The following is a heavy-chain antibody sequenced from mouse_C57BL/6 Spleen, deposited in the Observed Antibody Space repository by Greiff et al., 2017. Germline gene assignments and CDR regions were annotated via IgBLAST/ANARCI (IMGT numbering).Heavy chain of an antibody. Sequence: VQLQQPGAELVKPGASVKLSCKASGYTFTSYWMQWVKQRPGQGLEWIGEIDPSDSYTNYNQKFKGKAALTVDTSSSTAYMQLSSLTSEDSAVYYCARKGLGAYWGQGTLVTVSA. CDR1: GYTFTSYW. J-gene: IGHJ3*01. CDR3: ARKGLGAY. V-gene: IGHV1-50*01. D-gene: IGHD3-3*01. CDR2: IDPSDSYT.